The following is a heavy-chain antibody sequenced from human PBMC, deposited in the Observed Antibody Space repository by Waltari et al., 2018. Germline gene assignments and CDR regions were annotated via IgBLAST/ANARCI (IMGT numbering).Heavy chain of an antibody. CDR1: GCSISSYY. CDR2: IHYSGST. D-gene: IGHD5-12*01. V-gene: IGHV4-59*01. CDR3: AREDGYKVHY. J-gene: IGHJ4*02. Sequence: QVQLQESGPGLVKPSETLSLTCTVSGCSISSYYWSWIRQPPGKRLEWIGYIHYSGSTDYNPSLKSRVTISVDTSKNQFSLKLSSVTAADTAVYYCAREDGYKVHYWGQGTLVTVSS.